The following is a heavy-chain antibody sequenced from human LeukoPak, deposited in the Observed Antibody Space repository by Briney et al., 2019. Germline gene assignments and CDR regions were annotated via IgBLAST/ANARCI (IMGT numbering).Heavy chain of an antibody. Sequence: PGGSLRLSCAASGFTLSSYAMSWVRQAPGKGLEWISAVSGGGGSTYHADSVKGRFTISGDNSKNTLFLQLNSLRAEDTAVYFCAKDSTAVSLSIFLVSGLEFWGQGILVTVSS. D-gene: IGHD3-9*01. CDR3: AKDSTAVSLSIFLVSGLEF. CDR1: GFTLSSYA. V-gene: IGHV3-23*01. CDR2: VSGGGGST. J-gene: IGHJ4*02.